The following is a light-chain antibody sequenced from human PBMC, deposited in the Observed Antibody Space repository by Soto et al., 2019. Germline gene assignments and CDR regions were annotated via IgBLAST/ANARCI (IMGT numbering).Light chain of an antibody. Sequence: ELVLTQSPGTLSLSPGESAALSCRASQPVSSNFLAWYQQKPGQAPRLLIYVASNRATGIPDRFSGSGSGTDFTLTISRLEPEDFAVYYCQQYGSSGTFGQGTKVDIK. V-gene: IGKV3-20*01. J-gene: IGKJ1*01. CDR1: QPVSSNF. CDR3: QQYGSSGT. CDR2: VAS.